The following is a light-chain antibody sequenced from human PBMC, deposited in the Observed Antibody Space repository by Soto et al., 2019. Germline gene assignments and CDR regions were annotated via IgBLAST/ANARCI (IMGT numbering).Light chain of an antibody. CDR2: DVH. J-gene: IGLJ2*01. Sequence: QSVLTQPASVSGSPGQSITISCTGTSSDVGGYNYVSWYQQHPGKAPKLIIYDVHNRPSGVSNRFSGSKSGNTASLTISGLQAEDEADYYCSSYISSTLGFGGGTKLTVL. CDR3: SSYISSTLG. V-gene: IGLV2-14*01. CDR1: SSDVGGYNY.